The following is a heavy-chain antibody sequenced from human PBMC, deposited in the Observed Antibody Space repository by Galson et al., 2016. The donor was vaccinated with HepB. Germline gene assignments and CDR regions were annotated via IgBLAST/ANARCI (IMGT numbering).Heavy chain of an antibody. CDR3: AQGGGFRDFWRGYVKTPFDF. J-gene: IGHJ4*02. V-gene: IGHV3-23*05. D-gene: IGHD3-3*01. CDR2: IRGSGRDT. Sequence: SLRLSCAAPGFDFEKYAMNWVRQSPGKGLEWVSSIRGSGRDTHYLESVQGRFVISRDNSKNTVYLQMNSLRAEDTAVYFCAQGGGFRDFWRGYVKTPFDFWGQGTRVAVS. CDR1: GFDFEKYA.